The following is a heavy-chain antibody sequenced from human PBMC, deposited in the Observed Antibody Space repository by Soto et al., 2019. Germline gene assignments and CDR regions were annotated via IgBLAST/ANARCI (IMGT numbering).Heavy chain of an antibody. V-gene: IGHV3-23*01. CDR3: AKAPQIGGYYYYYYMDV. CDR2: ISGSGGST. Sequence: EVQLLESGGGLVQPGGSLRLSCAASGFTFSSYAMSWVRQAPGKGLEWVSAISGSGGSTYYADSVKGRFTISRDNSKNTLYLQMNSLRAEDTAVYYCAKAPQIGGYYYYYYMDVWGKGPTVTVSS. J-gene: IGHJ6*03. D-gene: IGHD3-22*01. CDR1: GFTFSSYA.